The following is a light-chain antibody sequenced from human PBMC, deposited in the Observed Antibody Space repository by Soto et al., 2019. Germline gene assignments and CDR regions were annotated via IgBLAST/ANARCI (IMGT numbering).Light chain of an antibody. V-gene: IGKV3-11*01. CDR1: PSVSSY. J-gene: IGKJ1*01. Sequence: EIVLTQSPATLSLSPGEKATLCCRASPSVSSYLAWYQQKPGQAPRLLMFDASIRATGIPARFSGTGSETDFTLAITSLEPEDFAVYYCQQRGNWPWTFGQGTKVEIK. CDR2: DAS. CDR3: QQRGNWPWT.